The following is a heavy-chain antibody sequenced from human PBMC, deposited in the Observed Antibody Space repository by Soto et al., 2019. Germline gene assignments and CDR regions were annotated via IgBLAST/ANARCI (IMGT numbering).Heavy chain of an antibody. CDR1: GGSFIGYY. CDR2: INHSGST. V-gene: IGHV4-34*01. J-gene: IGHJ5*02. Sequence: SETVSLTCAVYGGSFIGYYWSWIRQPPGKGLEWIGEINHSGSTNYNPSLKSRVTISVDTSKNQFSLKLSSVTAADTAVYYCARGSRAAGTRGDWFDPWGQGTLVTVSS. CDR3: ARGSRAAGTRGDWFDP. D-gene: IGHD6-13*01.